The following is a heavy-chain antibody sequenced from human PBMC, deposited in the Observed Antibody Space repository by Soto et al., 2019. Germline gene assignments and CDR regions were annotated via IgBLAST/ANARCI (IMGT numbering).Heavy chain of an antibody. D-gene: IGHD3-10*01. CDR3: STGVGGFPLVGRGMY. Sequence: QVQLVQSGAEVKKPGASVKVSCKVSGYTLTELSMHWVRQAHGKGLEWMGGFDPEDGETIYAQKSQGRVTMTADKSTDTAYMELSSRRSEDTAVYYCSTGVGGFPLVGRGMYWGQGTLVTVSS. V-gene: IGHV1-24*01. J-gene: IGHJ4*02. CDR2: FDPEDGET. CDR1: GYTLTELS.